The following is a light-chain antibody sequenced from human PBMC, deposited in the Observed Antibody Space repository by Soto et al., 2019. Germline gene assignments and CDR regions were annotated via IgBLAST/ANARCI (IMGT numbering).Light chain of an antibody. CDR1: SSNIGSNY. J-gene: IGLJ3*02. Sequence: QSVLTQPPSASRTPGQRVTISCSGSSSNIGSNYVYWYQQLPGTAPKLLIYRNNQRPSGVPDRFSGSKSGTSASLAISGLRSEDEADYYCAAWDDSLSAFWVFGGGTKLTVL. CDR2: RNN. CDR3: AAWDDSLSAFWV. V-gene: IGLV1-47*01.